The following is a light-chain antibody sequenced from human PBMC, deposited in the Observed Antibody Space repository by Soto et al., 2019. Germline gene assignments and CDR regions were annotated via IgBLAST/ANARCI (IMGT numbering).Light chain of an antibody. CDR3: SSYTSSSTLSV. V-gene: IGLV2-14*01. CDR2: DVS. CDR1: SCDVGGYNY. J-gene: IGLJ1*01. Sequence: QPALTQPASVSGSPGQSITISCTGTSCDVGGYNYVSWYQQHPGKAPKLMIYDVSNRPSGVSNRFSGSKSGNTASLTISGLQAEDEADYYCSSYTSSSTLSVFGTGTKLTVL.